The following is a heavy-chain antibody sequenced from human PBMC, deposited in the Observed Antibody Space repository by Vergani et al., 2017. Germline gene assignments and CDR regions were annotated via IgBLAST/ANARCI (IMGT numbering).Heavy chain of an antibody. CDR3: AKDFGYSSSWTDY. D-gene: IGHD6-13*01. Sequence: QVQLVESGGGVVQPGRSLRLSCAASGFTFSSYGMHWVRQAPGKGLEWVAVISYDGSNKYYADSVKRRFTISRDNSKNTLYLQMNSLRAEDTAVYYCAKDFGYSSSWTDYWGQGTLVTVSS. CDR2: ISYDGSNK. J-gene: IGHJ4*02. CDR1: GFTFSSYG. V-gene: IGHV3-30*18.